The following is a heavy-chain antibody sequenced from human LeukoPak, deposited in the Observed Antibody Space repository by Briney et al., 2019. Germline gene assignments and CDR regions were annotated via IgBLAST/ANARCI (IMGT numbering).Heavy chain of an antibody. CDR3: ARHLDKRAITMIVVNDY. CDR2: IYYSGST. J-gene: IGHJ4*02. Sequence: SETLSLTCAVYGGSFSGYYWSWIRQPPGKGLEWIGSIYYSGSTYYNPSLKSRVTISVDTSKNQFSLKLSSVTAADTAVYYCARHLDKRAITMIVVNDYWGQGTLVTVSS. CDR1: GGSFSGYY. D-gene: IGHD3-22*01. V-gene: IGHV4-34*01.